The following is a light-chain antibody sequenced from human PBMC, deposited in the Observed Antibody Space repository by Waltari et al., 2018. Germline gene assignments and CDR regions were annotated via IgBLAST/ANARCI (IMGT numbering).Light chain of an antibody. V-gene: IGLV2-11*01. J-gene: IGLJ2*01. CDR1: RSAVAFYRH. Sequence: QSALPQPRSVSGSPGHSVHMPCTGTRSAVAFYRHVSWYQQSPGKGPKLIIYDASQRSSEVPDRFTASYFGNTASLTISGLQPDDEAVYFCCSYAGSAVVFGGGTKLTVV. CDR2: DAS. CDR3: CSYAGSAVV.